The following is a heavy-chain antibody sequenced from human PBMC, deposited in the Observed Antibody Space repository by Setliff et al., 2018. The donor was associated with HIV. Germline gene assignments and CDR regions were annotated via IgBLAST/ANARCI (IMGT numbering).Heavy chain of an antibody. CDR3: ARDQVSMVRAVRLVA. J-gene: IGHJ1*01. V-gene: IGHV1-69*06. CDR1: GGTFSSYS. D-gene: IGHD3-10*01. CDR2: ILPIFGTR. Sequence: SVKVSCKASGGTFSSYSISWVRQAPGQGLEWMGRILPIFGTRDYAQKFRGRVTITAGKSTSTAYMELRSLRSEDTAVYYCARDQVSMVRAVRLVAWGQGSLVTVSS.